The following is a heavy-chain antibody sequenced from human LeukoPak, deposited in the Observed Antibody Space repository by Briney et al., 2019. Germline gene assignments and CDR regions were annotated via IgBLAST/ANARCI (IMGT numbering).Heavy chain of an antibody. CDR2: ITSSGDYL. D-gene: IGHD3-3*01. V-gene: IGHV3-21*01. Sequence: GGSLRLSCAASGFTFSSYGMHWVRQAPGKGLEWVSSITSSGDYLYYADSVKGRFTISRDNAKNSLYLQMNTLRTEDTAVYYCVRGEYETYYDSWSGYSIGWFDPWGQGIQVTVSS. J-gene: IGHJ5*02. CDR3: VRGEYETYYDSWSGYSIGWFDP. CDR1: GFTFSSYG.